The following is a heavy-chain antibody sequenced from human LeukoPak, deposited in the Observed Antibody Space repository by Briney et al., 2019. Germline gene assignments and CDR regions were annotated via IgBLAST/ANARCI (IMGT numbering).Heavy chain of an antibody. Sequence: AGGSLRLSCAASGFTFSDYYMSWIRQAPGKGLEWVSYISSSGSTIYYADSVKGRFTISRDNAKNSLYLQMNSLRAEDTAVYYCARDLSSEYGSGSYSDYYYGMDVWGQGTTVTVSS. CDR3: ARDLSSEYGSGSYSDYYYGMDV. CDR2: ISSSGSTI. D-gene: IGHD3-10*01. J-gene: IGHJ6*02. CDR1: GFTFSDYY. V-gene: IGHV3-11*01.